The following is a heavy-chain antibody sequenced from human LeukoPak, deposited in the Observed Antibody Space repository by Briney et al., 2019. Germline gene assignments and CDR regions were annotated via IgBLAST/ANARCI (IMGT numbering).Heavy chain of an antibody. CDR1: GFTFSSYG. Sequence: QPGGSLRLSCAASGFTFSSYGMHWVRQAPGKGLEWVAVIWYDGSNKYYADSVKGRFTISRDNSKNTLYLQMNSLRAEDTAVYYCARVPQWLVEVYDYWGQGTLVTVSS. J-gene: IGHJ4*02. CDR3: ARVPQWLVEVYDY. D-gene: IGHD6-19*01. CDR2: IWYDGSNK. V-gene: IGHV3-33*01.